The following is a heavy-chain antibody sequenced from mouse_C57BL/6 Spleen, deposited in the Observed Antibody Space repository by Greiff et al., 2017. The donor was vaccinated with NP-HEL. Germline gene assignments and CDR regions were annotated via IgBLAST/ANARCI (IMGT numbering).Heavy chain of an antibody. Sequence: QVQLQQSGAELVKPGASVKISCKASGYAFSSYWMNWVKQRPGKGLEWIGQIYPGDGDTNYNGKFKGKATLTADKSSSTAYMQLSSLTSEDSAVYFCAREYYYGRRFDYWGQGTTLTVSS. CDR3: AREYYYGRRFDY. J-gene: IGHJ2*01. V-gene: IGHV1-80*01. CDR2: IYPGDGDT. D-gene: IGHD1-1*01. CDR1: GYAFSSYW.